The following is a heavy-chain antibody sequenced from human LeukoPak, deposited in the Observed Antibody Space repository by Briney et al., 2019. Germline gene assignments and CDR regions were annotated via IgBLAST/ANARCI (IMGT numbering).Heavy chain of an antibody. J-gene: IGHJ6*02. V-gene: IGHV3-30-3*01. CDR3: ARGLYALDYYYGLDV. Sequence: GRSLRLSCAASGFIFSSYAMHWVRQAPGKGLEWVAVISYDGSNKYYADSVKGRFTSSRDSPKSMVYLQMNSLTAEDTAVYYCARGLYALDYYYGLDVWGQGTKVTVSS. CDR2: ISYDGSNK. CDR1: GFIFSSYA. D-gene: IGHD2-8*01.